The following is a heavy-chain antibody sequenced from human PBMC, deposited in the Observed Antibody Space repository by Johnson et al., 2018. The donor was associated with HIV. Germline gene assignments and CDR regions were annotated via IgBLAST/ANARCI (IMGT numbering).Heavy chain of an antibody. CDR3: ARLSGYEPDNDAFDI. CDR1: GFTFSSYA. CDR2: IYSGGST. J-gene: IGHJ3*02. D-gene: IGHD5-12*01. V-gene: IGHV3-NL1*01. Sequence: QVQLVESGGGVVQPGRSLRLSCAASGFTFSSYAMHWVRQAPGKGLEWVSVIYSGGSTYYADSVKGRFTISRDNAKNTMYLQMNSLRAEDTALYYCARLSGYEPDNDAFDIWGQGTMVTVSS.